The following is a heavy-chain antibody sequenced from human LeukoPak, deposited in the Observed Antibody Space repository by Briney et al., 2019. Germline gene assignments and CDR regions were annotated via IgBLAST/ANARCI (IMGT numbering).Heavy chain of an antibody. J-gene: IGHJ4*02. CDR1: GFSLSTSGMC. Sequence: SGPTLVNPTQTLTLTCTFSGFSLSTSGMCVSWIRQPPGKALEWLARIDWDDDKYYSTSLKTRLTISKDTSKNQVVLTMTNMDPVDTATYYCARIYLSQAAAGPPDYWGQGTLVTVSS. D-gene: IGHD6-13*01. V-gene: IGHV2-70*11. CDR3: ARIYLSQAAAGPPDY. CDR2: IDWDDDK.